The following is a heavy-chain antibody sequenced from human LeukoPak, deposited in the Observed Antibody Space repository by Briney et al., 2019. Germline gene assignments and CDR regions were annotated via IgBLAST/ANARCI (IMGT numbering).Heavy chain of an antibody. V-gene: IGHV1-3*01. Sequence: EASVKVSCKASVYTFTSYAMHWVRQAPGQRLEWMGWINAGNGNTKYSQKFQGRVTITRDTSASTAYMELSSLRSEDTAVYYCARPQAVAGFDYWGQGTLVTVSS. CDR3: ARPQAVAGFDY. J-gene: IGHJ4*02. CDR1: VYTFTSYA. D-gene: IGHD6-19*01. CDR2: INAGNGNT.